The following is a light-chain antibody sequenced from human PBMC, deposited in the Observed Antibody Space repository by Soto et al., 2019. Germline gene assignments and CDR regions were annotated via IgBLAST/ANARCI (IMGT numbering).Light chain of an antibody. CDR2: EDN. Sequence: QSVLTQPASVSGSRGQSITISCTGTSSDVGDYNLVSWYQQHPGKAPKLIIYEDNKRPSGVSNRFSGSKSGNTASLTISGLQAEDESNYHCCSYAGPRGVLFGGGTKVTVL. J-gene: IGLJ2*01. CDR3: CSYAGPRGVL. CDR1: SSDVGDYNL. V-gene: IGLV2-23*01.